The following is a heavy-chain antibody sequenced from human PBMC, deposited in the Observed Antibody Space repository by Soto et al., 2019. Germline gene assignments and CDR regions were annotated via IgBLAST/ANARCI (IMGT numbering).Heavy chain of an antibody. Sequence: QVQLVESGGGVVQPGRSLRLSCAASGFTFSSYGMHWVRQAPGKGLEWVAVIWYDGSNKYYADSVKGRFTISRDNSKNTLYLQMNSLRAEDTAVYYCAREAYYGSGSYYSRSPFDYWGQGTQVTVSS. D-gene: IGHD3-10*01. CDR3: AREAYYGSGSYYSRSPFDY. CDR2: IWYDGSNK. V-gene: IGHV3-33*01. CDR1: GFTFSSYG. J-gene: IGHJ4*02.